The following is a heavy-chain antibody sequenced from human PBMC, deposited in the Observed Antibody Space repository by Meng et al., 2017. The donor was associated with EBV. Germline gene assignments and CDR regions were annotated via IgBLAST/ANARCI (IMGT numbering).Heavy chain of an antibody. V-gene: IGHV1-2*06. Sequence: QGQLVQSGAEGKKPGASVKVSCKASGYTFTGYYMHWVRQAPGQGLEWMGRINPNSGGTNYAQKFQGRVTMTRDTSISTAYMELSRLRSDDTAVYYCARVGIAVAGTGDYWGQGTPVTVSS. CDR3: ARVGIAVAGTGDY. J-gene: IGHJ4*02. CDR1: GYTFTGYY. CDR2: INPNSGGT. D-gene: IGHD6-19*01.